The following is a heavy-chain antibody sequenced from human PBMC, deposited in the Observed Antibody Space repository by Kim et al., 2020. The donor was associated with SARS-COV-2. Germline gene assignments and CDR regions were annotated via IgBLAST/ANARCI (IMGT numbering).Heavy chain of an antibody. J-gene: IGHJ4*02. D-gene: IGHD3-22*01. V-gene: IGHV4-39*07. Sequence: NPSLKSRVTISVDTSKNQFSLKLSSVTAADTAVYYCARDHYDSSGYYPYYWGQGTLVTVSS. CDR3: ARDHYDSSGYYPYY.